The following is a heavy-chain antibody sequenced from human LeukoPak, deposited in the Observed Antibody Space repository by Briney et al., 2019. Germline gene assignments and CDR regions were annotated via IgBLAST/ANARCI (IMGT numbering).Heavy chain of an antibody. V-gene: IGHV4-39*01. D-gene: IGHD2-21*01. CDR1: GGSISSSSYY. Sequence: SETLSLTCTVSGGSISSSSYYWGWIRQPPGKGLGWIGSIYYSGSTYYNPSLKSRVTISVDTSKNQFSLKLSSVTAADTAVYYCAGGSSIVVAAPEYYFDYWGQGTLVTVSS. CDR3: AGGSSIVVAAPEYYFDY. CDR2: IYYSGST. J-gene: IGHJ4*02.